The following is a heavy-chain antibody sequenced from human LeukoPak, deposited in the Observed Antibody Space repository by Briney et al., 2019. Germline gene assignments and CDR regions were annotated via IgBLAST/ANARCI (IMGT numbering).Heavy chain of an antibody. V-gene: IGHV4-59*01. CDR3: ARCPSLKRPYYFDY. CDR1: GGSISGYY. J-gene: IGHJ4*02. CDR2: IYYSGST. Sequence: SETLSLTCTVSGGSISGYYWSWIRQPPGKGLEWIGYIYYSGSTNYNPSLKSRVTISVDTSKNQFSLKLSSVTAADTAVYYCARCPSLKRPYYFDYWGQGTLVTVSS.